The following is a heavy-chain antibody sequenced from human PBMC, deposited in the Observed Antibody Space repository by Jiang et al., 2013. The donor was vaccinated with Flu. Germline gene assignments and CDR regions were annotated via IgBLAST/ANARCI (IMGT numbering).Heavy chain of an antibody. J-gene: IGHJ5*02. CDR1: GYSFTSYW. CDR2: IDPSDSYT. Sequence: SLRISCKGSGYSFTSYWISWVRQMPGKGLEWMGRIDPSDSYTNYSPSFQGHVTISADKSISTAYLQWSSLKASDTAMYYCARHMGGGSSSFLWFDPWGQGTLVTVSS. V-gene: IGHV5-10-1*01. CDR3: ARHMGGGSSSFLWFDP. D-gene: IGHD6-6*01.